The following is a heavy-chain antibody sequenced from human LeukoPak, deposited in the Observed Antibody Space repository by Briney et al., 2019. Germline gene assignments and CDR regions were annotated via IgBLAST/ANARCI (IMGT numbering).Heavy chain of an antibody. Sequence: GRSLRLSCAASGFTFDDYAMHWVRQAPGKGLEWVSGISWNSGSIGYADSVKGRFTISRDNAKNSLYLQMNSLRAEDMALYYCAGGLGAGAFDIWGQGTMVTVSS. J-gene: IGHJ3*02. V-gene: IGHV3-9*03. CDR1: GFTFDDYA. CDR2: ISWNSGSI. CDR3: AGGLGAGAFDI. D-gene: IGHD3-16*01.